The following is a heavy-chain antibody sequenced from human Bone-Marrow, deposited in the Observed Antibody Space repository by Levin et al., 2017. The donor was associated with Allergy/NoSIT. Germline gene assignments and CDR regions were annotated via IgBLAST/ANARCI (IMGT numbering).Heavy chain of an antibody. Sequence: GGSLRLSCAASGFTFSDYYMSWIRQAPGRGLEWVSYISSSGTTKWYVDSDSVKDRFTISRDNAENSLDLQMNSLRAEDTAVYYCARVSGDSSSDYFDYWGQGTLVTVSS. J-gene: IGHJ4*02. V-gene: IGHV3-11*01. CDR2: ISSSGTTK. D-gene: IGHD6-6*01. CDR3: ARVSGDSSSDYFDY. CDR1: GFTFSDYY.